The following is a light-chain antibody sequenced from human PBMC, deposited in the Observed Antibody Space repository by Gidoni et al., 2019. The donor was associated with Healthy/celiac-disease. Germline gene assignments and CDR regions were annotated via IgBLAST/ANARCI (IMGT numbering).Light chain of an antibody. CDR2: GNS. CDR3: QSYDSSLSGWDVV. J-gene: IGLJ2*01. Sequence: SVLTQPPSVSGAPGQRVPISCTGSSSHIGAGYDVHWYQQLPGTAPKLLIYGNSNRPSGVPDRFSGSKSGTSASLAITGLQAEDEADYYCQSYDSSLSGWDVVFGGGTKLTVL. V-gene: IGLV1-40*01. CDR1: SSHIGAGYD.